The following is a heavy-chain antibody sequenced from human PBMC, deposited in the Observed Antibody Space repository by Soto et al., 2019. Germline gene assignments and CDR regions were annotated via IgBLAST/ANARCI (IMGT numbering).Heavy chain of an antibody. CDR2: INQEGTEK. Sequence: EVQLLESGGTLVAPGESLRLSCAASGFTFSRYWLTWVRQAPGKGLEWVANINQEGTEKNYEDSLKGRFTISRDNAKSSLSLQMNSLRVEDTAMYYCARVDDLRVTGGWYERGNFDYGGQGTQVIVSS. CDR1: GFTFSRYW. V-gene: IGHV3-7*03. J-gene: IGHJ4*02. CDR3: ARVDDLRVTGGWYERGNFDY. D-gene: IGHD6-19*01.